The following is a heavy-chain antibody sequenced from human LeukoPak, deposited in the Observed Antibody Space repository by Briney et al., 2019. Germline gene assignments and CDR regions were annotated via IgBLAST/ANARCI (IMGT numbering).Heavy chain of an antibody. V-gene: IGHV3-53*01. CDR1: GFTVSGTY. CDR3: AGATKWLAHDF. Sequence: GGSLRLSCAASGFTVSGTYMSWIRQAAGKGWEWVSTIYDAGSTSYADSVKGRFTISRDNSKNTLFLQMNSLRADDTAVYYCAGATKWLAHDFWGQGTLVTVSS. D-gene: IGHD6-19*01. J-gene: IGHJ4*02. CDR2: IYDAGST.